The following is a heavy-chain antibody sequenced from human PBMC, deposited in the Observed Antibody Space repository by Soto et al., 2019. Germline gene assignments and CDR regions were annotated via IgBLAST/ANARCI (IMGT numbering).Heavy chain of an antibody. CDR3: ARPDCTNGVCYYGMNV. D-gene: IGHD2-8*01. V-gene: IGHV5-51*01. CDR2: IYPGDSDT. CDR1: GYSFTSYW. Sequence: GESLKISCKGSGYSFTSYWIGWVRQMPGKGLEWMGIIYPGDSDTRYSPSFQGQVTIPADKSISTAYLQWSSLKASDTAMYYCARPDCTNGVCYYGMNVWGQGTTVTVSS. J-gene: IGHJ6*02.